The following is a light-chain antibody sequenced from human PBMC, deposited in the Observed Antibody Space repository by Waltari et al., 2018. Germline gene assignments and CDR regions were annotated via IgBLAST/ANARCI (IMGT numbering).Light chain of an antibody. V-gene: IGLV2-11*01. CDR1: SSDVGGYNY. CDR3: CSFAGSVYIWV. J-gene: IGLJ3*02. CDR2: DVS. Sequence: QSALTQPRSVSGSPGQSVTISCTGTSSDVGGYNYVSWYQQHPGKAPKLMIYDVSKRPSGVPDRLSGPKSGNTASLTISGLQTEDEADYFCCSFAGSVYIWVFGGGTKLTVL.